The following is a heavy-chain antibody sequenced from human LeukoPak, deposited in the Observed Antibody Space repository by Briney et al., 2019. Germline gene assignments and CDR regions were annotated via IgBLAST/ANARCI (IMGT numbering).Heavy chain of an antibody. CDR3: AREPTTVTTYDY. CDR1: GGSFSGYY. CDR2: INHSGST. J-gene: IGHJ4*02. D-gene: IGHD4-17*01. V-gene: IGHV4-34*01. Sequence: PSETLSLTCAVYGGSFSGYYWSWIRQPPGKGLGWIGEINHSGSTNYNPSLKSRVTISVDTSKNQFSLKLSSVTAADTAVYYCAREPTTVTTYDYWGQGTLVTVSS.